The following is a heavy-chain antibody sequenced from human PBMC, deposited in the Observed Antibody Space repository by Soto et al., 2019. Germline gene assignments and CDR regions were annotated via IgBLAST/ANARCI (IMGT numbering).Heavy chain of an antibody. CDR3: ARDIGGGNWFDP. V-gene: IGHV3-48*03. CDR1: GFSFSSYE. J-gene: IGHJ5*02. CDR2: ISTGGGAI. D-gene: IGHD1-26*01. Sequence: EVQLVESGGGLVQPGGSLRLSCEASGFSFSSYEMYWVRQAPGKGLEWVSYISTGGGAIHYADSVKGRFTVSRDNAKSSLYLQMNSLRAEDTALYYCARDIGGGNWFDPWGQGTLVTVSS.